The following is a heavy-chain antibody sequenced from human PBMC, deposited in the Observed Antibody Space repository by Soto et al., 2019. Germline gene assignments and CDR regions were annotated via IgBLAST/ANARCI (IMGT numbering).Heavy chain of an antibody. Sequence: QLHLVQSGAVVKKPGASVTVSCSASGYPVTAYYMHWVRHAPGRGLEWMGGINPATGAAKYTQTFQGRVTMTRDPSQSTVFMELSGLTSEDTAVFSCARGGGVGVAGSAAFDMWGQGTLVTVSS. V-gene: IGHV1-2*02. D-gene: IGHD3-3*01. CDR2: INPATGAA. CDR1: GYPVTAYY. J-gene: IGHJ3*02. CDR3: ARGGGVGVAGSAAFDM.